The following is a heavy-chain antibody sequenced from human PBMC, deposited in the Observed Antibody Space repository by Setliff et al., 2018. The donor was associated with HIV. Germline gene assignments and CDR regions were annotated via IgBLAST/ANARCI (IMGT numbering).Heavy chain of an antibody. CDR1: GGSISSGSYY. CDR3: ARVYYGSGSYFGVGD. CDR2: IYTSGST. J-gene: IGHJ4*02. D-gene: IGHD3-10*01. V-gene: IGHV4-61*02. Sequence: PSETLSLTCTVSGGSISSGSYYWSWIRQPAGKGLEWIGRIYTSGSTNYNPSLKSRVTISVDTSKNQFSLKLSSVTAADTAVYYCARVYYGSGSYFGVGDWGQGTLVTVSS.